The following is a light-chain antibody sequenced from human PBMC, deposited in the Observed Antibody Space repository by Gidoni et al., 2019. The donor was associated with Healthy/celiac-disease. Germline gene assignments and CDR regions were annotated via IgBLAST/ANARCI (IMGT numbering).Light chain of an antibody. Sequence: DIQMTQSPSTLSASVGDRVTITCRASQSISSWLAWYQQKPGKAPKLLIYKASSLESGVPSRFSGSGSGTEFTLTISSLQPDDFATYYCQQGLTFXGXTKVEIK. J-gene: IGKJ4*01. CDR3: QQGLT. CDR2: KAS. CDR1: QSISSW. V-gene: IGKV1-5*03.